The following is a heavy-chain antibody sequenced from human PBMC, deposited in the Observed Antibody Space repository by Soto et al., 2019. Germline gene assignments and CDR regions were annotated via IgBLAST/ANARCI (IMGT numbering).Heavy chain of an antibody. CDR2: LIPILGIA. CDR1: GGTFSSYT. Sequence: QVQLVQSGAEVKKPGSSVKVSCKASGGTFSSYTISWVRQAPGQGLEWMGRLIPILGIANYAQKFQGRVTITAEKSTSTAYLELSSLRSEDTAVYYCAREPYCSGGSSYYYYGMEAWGQGTTVTFSS. CDR3: AREPYCSGGSSYYYYGMEA. D-gene: IGHD2-15*01. V-gene: IGHV1-69*08. J-gene: IGHJ6*02.